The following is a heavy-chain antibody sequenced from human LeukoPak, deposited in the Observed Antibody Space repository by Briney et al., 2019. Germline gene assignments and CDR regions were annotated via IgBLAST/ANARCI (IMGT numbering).Heavy chain of an antibody. CDR3: AREDSSGWYFPEYFQH. CDR2: ISSSSSYI. D-gene: IGHD6-19*01. V-gene: IGHV3-21*01. CDR1: GFTFRSYS. J-gene: IGHJ1*01. Sequence: GGSLRLSCAASGFTFRSYSMNWVRQAPGKGLEWVSSISSSSSYIYYADSVKGRFTISRDNAKNSLYLQMNSLRAEDTAVYYCAREDSSGWYFPEYFQHWGQGTLVTVSS.